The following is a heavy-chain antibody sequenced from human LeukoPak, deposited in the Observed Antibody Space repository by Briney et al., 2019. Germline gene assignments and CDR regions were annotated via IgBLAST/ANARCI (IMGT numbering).Heavy chain of an antibody. Sequence: GGSLRLSCAASGFTFSSYEMNWVRQAPGKGLEWVSYISSSGSTIYYADSVKGRFTISRDNAKNSLYLQMNSLRAEDTAVYYCATYSINWSNFDYWGQGTLVSVSS. D-gene: IGHD6-13*01. CDR1: GFTFSSYE. J-gene: IGHJ4*02. V-gene: IGHV3-48*03. CDR2: ISSSGSTI. CDR3: ATYSINWSNFDY.